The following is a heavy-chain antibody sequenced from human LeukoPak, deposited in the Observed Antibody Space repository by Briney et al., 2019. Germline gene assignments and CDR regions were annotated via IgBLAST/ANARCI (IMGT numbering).Heavy chain of an antibody. V-gene: IGHV1-69*05. Sequence: SVTVSCKASGGTFTGYAIIWVRQAPGQGLEWMGGIIPIFGTANYAQKFQGRVTITTDESTSTAYMELSSLRSEDTAVYYCARGRWLQPWGYFDYWGQGTLVTVSS. CDR3: ARGRWLQPWGYFDY. D-gene: IGHD5-24*01. CDR2: IIPIFGTA. J-gene: IGHJ4*02. CDR1: GGTFTGYA.